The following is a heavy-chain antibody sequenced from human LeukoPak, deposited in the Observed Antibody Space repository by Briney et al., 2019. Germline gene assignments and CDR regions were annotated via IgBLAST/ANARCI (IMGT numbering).Heavy chain of an antibody. Sequence: SETLSLTCTVSGGSIIDFYWRWIRQPPGKVLEWIGYIYYSGSTIHNPSLESRVTISVDTSKSQFSLKLTSVTAADTAVYYCVRHKRWLPSPDAFDIWGQGTTVTVSS. CDR1: GGSIIDFY. D-gene: IGHD5-24*01. V-gene: IGHV4-59*08. J-gene: IGHJ3*02. CDR3: VRHKRWLPSPDAFDI. CDR2: IYYSGST.